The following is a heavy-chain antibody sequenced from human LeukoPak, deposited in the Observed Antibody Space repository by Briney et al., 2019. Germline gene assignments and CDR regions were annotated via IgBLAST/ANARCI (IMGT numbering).Heavy chain of an antibody. V-gene: IGHV3-48*01. D-gene: IGHD6-13*01. CDR2: ISSSGSNI. CDR3: ARQHGGMDSSPFQH. Sequence: GGSLRLSCAASGFTFSSYAMNWVRQAPGKGLEWVSYISSSGSNIYYADSVKGRFTISRDNAKNSLYLQVNSLRAEDTAVYYCARQHGGMDSSPFQHWGQGTLVTVSS. J-gene: IGHJ1*01. CDR1: GFTFSSYA.